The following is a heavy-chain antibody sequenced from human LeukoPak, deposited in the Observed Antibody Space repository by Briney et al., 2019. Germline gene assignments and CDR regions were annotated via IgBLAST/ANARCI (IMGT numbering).Heavy chain of an antibody. CDR1: GYTFTSYG. CDR2: ISAYNGNT. J-gene: IGHJ1*01. D-gene: IGHD3-10*01. V-gene: IGHV1-18*01. Sequence: ASVKVSCKASGYTFTSYGISWVRQAPGQGLEWMGWISAYNGNTNYAQKLQGRVTMTTDTSTNTAYMELTSLRSDDTAIYFCARGSSSQYFRFWGQGTLVTVSS. CDR3: ARGSSSQYFRF.